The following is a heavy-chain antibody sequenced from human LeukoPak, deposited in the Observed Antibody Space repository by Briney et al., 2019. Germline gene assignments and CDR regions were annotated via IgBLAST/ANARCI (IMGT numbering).Heavy chain of an antibody. D-gene: IGHD3-10*01. CDR2: ISYDGSKK. V-gene: IGHV3-30*04. CDR1: GFPFRKYH. CDR3: AKTYGSGSLRDY. J-gene: IGHJ4*02. Sequence: HSGGPLRLLCSASGFPFRKYHIHWVRQAPGKGLEWVTAISYDGSKKHYADSVKGRFTISRDNSKNTPYLQMNSLRAEDTAVYYCAKTYGSGSLRDYWGQGTLVTVSS.